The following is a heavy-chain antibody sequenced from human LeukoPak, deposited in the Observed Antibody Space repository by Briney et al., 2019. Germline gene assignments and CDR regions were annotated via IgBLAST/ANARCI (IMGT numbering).Heavy chain of an antibody. V-gene: IGHV4-59*01. CDR3: ARTGANNYWFDR. J-gene: IGHJ5*02. D-gene: IGHD1-14*01. CDR2: IYYSGST. CDR1: GGSISSYY. Sequence: SETLSPTCTVSGGSISSYYWNWIRQPPGKGLEWIGYIYYSGSTNYNPSLKSRVTISVDTSKNQFSLRLSSVTAADTAVYYCARTGANNYWFDRWGQGTLVTVPS.